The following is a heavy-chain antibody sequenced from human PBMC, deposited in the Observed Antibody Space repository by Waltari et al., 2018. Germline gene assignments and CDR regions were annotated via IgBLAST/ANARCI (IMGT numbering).Heavy chain of an antibody. CDR2: ISSSSSTI. V-gene: IGHV3-48*02. J-gene: IGHJ4*02. D-gene: IGHD4-4*01. Sequence: EVQLVESGGGLVQPGGSRRLSWSASGVPSSPYNLTWYRPVPGKGLGWVSYISSSSSTIYYADSVKGRFTISRDNAKNSLYLQMNSLRDEDTAVYYCARPTTVTDVNFDYWGQGTLVTVSS. CDR3: ARPTTVTDVNFDY. CDR1: GVPSSPYN.